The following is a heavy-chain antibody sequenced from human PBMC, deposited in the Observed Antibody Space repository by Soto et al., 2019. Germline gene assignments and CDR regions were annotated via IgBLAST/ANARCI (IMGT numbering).Heavy chain of an antibody. D-gene: IGHD3-9*01. CDR1: GGSFSGYY. CDR3: ARVMSDRYIDY. V-gene: IGHV4-34*01. J-gene: IGHJ4*02. CDR2: INHSGST. Sequence: SETLSLTCAVYGGSFSGYYWSWIRQPPGKGLEWIGEINHSGSTNYNPSLKSRVTISVDTSKNQFSLKLSSVTAADTAVYYCARVMSDRYIDYWGQGTLVTVSS.